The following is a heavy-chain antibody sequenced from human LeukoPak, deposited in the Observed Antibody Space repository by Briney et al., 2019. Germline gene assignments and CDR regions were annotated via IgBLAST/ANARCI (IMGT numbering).Heavy chain of an antibody. V-gene: IGHV1-46*01. Sequence: ASVKVSCKASGYXFTSYYMHWVRQAPGQGLEWMGIINPSGDDISYTQKFQGRVTMTRDTSTSTVYMELSSLRSEDTAVYYCARGRNLKFFDLWGRGTLVTVSS. CDR1: GYXFTSYY. J-gene: IGHJ2*01. CDR3: ARGRNLKFFDL. D-gene: IGHD1-1*01. CDR2: INPSGDDI.